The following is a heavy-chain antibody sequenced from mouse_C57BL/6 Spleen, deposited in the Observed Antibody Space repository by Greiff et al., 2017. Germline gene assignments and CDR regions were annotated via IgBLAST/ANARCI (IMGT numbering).Heavy chain of an antibody. D-gene: IGHD1-1*01. J-gene: IGHJ2*01. CDR2: IYPGDGDT. V-gene: IGHV1-82*01. CDR3: ARSDGSSFYYFDY. Sequence: QVQLQQSGPELVKPGASVKISCKASGYAFSSSWMNWVKQRPGKGLEWIGRIYPGDGDTNYNGKFKGKATLTADKSSSTAYMQLSSLTSEDSAVYFCARSDGSSFYYFDYWGQGTTLTVSS. CDR1: GYAFSSSW.